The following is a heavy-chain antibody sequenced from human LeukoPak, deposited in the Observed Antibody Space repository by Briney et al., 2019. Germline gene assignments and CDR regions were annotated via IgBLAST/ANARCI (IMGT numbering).Heavy chain of an antibody. CDR3: ARGPDFWSGFPFYMDV. CDR2: IKQDGSEK. J-gene: IGHJ6*03. V-gene: IGHV3-7*01. D-gene: IGHD3-3*01. CDR1: GFTFSSYW. Sequence: PGGSLRLSCAASGFTFSSYWMSWARQAPGKGLEWVANIKQDGSEKYYVDSVKGRFTISRDNAKNSLYLQMNSLRAEDTAVYYCARGPDFWSGFPFYMDVWGKGTTVTVSS.